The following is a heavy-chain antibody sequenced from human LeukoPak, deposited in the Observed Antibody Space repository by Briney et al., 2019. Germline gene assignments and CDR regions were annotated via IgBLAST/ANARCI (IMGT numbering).Heavy chain of an antibody. D-gene: IGHD2-21*01. CDR3: TSIPPDY. J-gene: IGHJ4*02. CDR2: IKDGGSTT. V-gene: IGHV3-74*01. CDR1: GFTFSSYW. Sequence: GGSLRLTCAASGFTFSSYWIHWVSQVPGKGLVWVSRIKDGGSTTDYADSVKGRFTISRDDAKNTLYLQMNSLRAEDTAVYYCTSIPPDYWGQGTLVTVSS.